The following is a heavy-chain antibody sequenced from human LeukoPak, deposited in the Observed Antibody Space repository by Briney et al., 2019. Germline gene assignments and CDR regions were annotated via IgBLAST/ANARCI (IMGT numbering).Heavy chain of an antibody. CDR1: GFTFSRYW. Sequence: PGGSLTLSCAASGFTFSRYWMNWVRQAPGKGLVWVSRINSDGSTTRYADSVKGRLTISRDNAKNTMYLQMNSLRAEDTAVYYCARENFYGMDVWGQGTTVTVSS. V-gene: IGHV3-74*01. CDR2: INSDGSTT. J-gene: IGHJ6*02. CDR3: ARENFYGMDV.